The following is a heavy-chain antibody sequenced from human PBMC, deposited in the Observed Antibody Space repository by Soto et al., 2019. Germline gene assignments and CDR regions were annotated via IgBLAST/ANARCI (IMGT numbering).Heavy chain of an antibody. Sequence: ASVKVSCKASGYTFTSYGISWVRQAPGQGLEWMGWISAYNGNTNYAQKLQGRVTMTTDTSTSTAYMELRSLRSDDTAVYYCAREGDIVVVPAASYDILTGYYYWGQGTLVTVSS. D-gene: IGHD2-2*01. CDR2: ISAYNGNT. V-gene: IGHV1-18*01. CDR3: AREGDIVVVPAASYDILTGYYY. CDR1: GYTFTSYG. J-gene: IGHJ4*02.